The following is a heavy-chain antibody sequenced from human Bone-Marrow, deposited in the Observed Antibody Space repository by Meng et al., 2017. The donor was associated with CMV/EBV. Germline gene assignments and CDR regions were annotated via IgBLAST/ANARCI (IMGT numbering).Heavy chain of an antibody. CDR2: ISSSSSYT. V-gene: IGHV3-11*05. CDR3: ARDPQRGFDY. J-gene: IGHJ4*02. CDR1: GFSFSDYY. Sequence: QVQLVEXXXXXVKRGGXXXLSCAASGFSFSDYYMSWIRQAPGKGLEWVSYISSSSSYTNYADSVKGRFTISRDNAKNSLYLQMNSLRAEDTAVYYCARDPQRGFDYWGQGTLVTVSS.